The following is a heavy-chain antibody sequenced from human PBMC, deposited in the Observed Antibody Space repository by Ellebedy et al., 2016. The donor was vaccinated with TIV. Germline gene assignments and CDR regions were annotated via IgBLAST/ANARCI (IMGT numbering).Heavy chain of an antibody. V-gene: IGHV4-61*02. CDR2: IYTSGST. J-gene: IGHJ6*03. Sequence: SETLSLXXTVSGGSISSGSYYWSWIRQPAGKGLEWIGRIYTSGSTNYNPSLKSRVTMSVDTSKNQFSLKLSSVTAADTAVYYCARDRPVSTYCSSTSCYSGHYYYYYYMDVWGKGTTVTVSS. CDR3: ARDRPVSTYCSSTSCYSGHYYYYYYMDV. CDR1: GGSISSGSYY. D-gene: IGHD2-2*02.